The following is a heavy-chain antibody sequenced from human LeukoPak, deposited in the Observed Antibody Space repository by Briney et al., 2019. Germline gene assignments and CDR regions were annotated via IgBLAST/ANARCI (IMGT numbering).Heavy chain of an antibody. Sequence: AGGSLRLSCAASGFTFSSYGMHWVRQAPGKGLEWVAVISYDGSNKYYADSVKGRFIISRDNSKNTLYLQMNSLRAEDTAVYYCAKDTLGSSYYFDYWGQGTLVTVSS. CDR1: GFTFSSYG. V-gene: IGHV3-30*18. CDR3: AKDTLGSSYYFDY. J-gene: IGHJ4*02. CDR2: ISYDGSNK. D-gene: IGHD2/OR15-2a*01.